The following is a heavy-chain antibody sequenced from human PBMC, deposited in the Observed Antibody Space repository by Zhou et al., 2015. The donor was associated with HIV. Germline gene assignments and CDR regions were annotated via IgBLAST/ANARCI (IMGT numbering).Heavy chain of an antibody. CDR1: GGTFSSYA. CDR2: IIPIFGTA. CDR3: ARAADAIFGVAYYTYYYYMDV. V-gene: IGHV1-69*01. J-gene: IGHJ6*03. Sequence: QVQLVQSGAEVKKPGSSVKVSCKASGGTFSSYAISWVRQAPGQGLEWMGGIIPIFGTANYAQKFQGRVTITADESTSTAYMELSSLRSEDTAVYYCARAADAIFGVAYYTYYYYMDVWGKGTTVTVSS. D-gene: IGHD3-3*01.